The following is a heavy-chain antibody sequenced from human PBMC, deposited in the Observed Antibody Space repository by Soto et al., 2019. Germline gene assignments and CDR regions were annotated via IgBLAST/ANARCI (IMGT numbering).Heavy chain of an antibody. D-gene: IGHD6-19*01. CDR2: IYYSGST. CDR1: GGSISSSSYY. CDR3: ARLSGYSSGRSRGYFDY. J-gene: IGHJ4*02. V-gene: IGHV4-39*01. Sequence: SETLSLTCTVSGGSISSSSYYWGWIRQPPGKGLEWIGSIYYSGSTYYNPSLKSRVTISVDTSKNQFSLKLSSVTAADTAVYYCARLSGYSSGRSRGYFDYWGKGTRVTVPS.